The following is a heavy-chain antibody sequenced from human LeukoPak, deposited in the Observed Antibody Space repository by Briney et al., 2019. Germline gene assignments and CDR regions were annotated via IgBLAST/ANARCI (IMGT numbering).Heavy chain of an antibody. D-gene: IGHD6-13*01. V-gene: IGHV1-18*01. J-gene: IGHJ4*02. CDR3: ARPNTDAAGYFFDY. CDR1: GYTFINYG. Sequence: ASVKVSCKASGYTFINYGVGWVRQAPGQGLEWMGWIDTYRGSTNYAQNLQGRVTVTTDTSTTTVYMEPRSLRSDDTAVYYCARPNTDAAGYFFDYWGQGTLVTVSS. CDR2: IDTYRGST.